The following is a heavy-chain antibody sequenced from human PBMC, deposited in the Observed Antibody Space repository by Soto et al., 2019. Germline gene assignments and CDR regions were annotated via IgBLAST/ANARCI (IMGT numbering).Heavy chain of an antibody. CDR1: GFTFSTYG. D-gene: IGHD2-2*01. CDR3: ANDFHASRDGYQSAAPY. J-gene: IGHJ4*02. Sequence: QVQVVESGGGVVQPGRSLTLSCAVSGFTFSTYGMHWVRQAPGKGLEWVAIISYDGSNKYYADSVMGRFAISRDNCKNTLFLQLNSMKPDNTAVYYCANDFHASRDGYQSAAPYWHQVIQVTASA. V-gene: IGHV3-30*18. CDR2: ISYDGSNK.